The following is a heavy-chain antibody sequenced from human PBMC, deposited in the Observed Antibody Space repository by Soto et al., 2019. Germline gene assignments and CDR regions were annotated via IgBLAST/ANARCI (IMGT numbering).Heavy chain of an antibody. CDR1: GFTFSSYA. Sequence: GGSLRLSCAASGFTFSSYAMSWVRQAPGKGLEWVSAISGSGGSTYYADSVKGRFTISRDNSKNTLYLQMNSLRAEDTAVYYCAKDIHPLVVTATSGFDYWGQGTLVTVSS. D-gene: IGHD2-21*02. V-gene: IGHV3-23*01. CDR2: ISGSGGST. J-gene: IGHJ4*02. CDR3: AKDIHPLVVTATSGFDY.